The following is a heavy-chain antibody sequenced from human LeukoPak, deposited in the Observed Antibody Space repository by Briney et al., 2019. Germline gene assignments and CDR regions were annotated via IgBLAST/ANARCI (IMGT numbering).Heavy chain of an antibody. D-gene: IGHD2-8*01. CDR2: ISGSGIK. J-gene: IGHJ3*02. CDR3: ARGDTGVAFDI. V-gene: IGHV3-48*03. Sequence: GGSLRLSCAASRFTFSSYEMNWVRQAPGKGLEWVSYISGSGIKNYADSVKGRFTISRDNAKNSLYLQMNSLRVEDTAVYYCARGDTGVAFDIWGQGTTVTV. CDR1: RFTFSSYE.